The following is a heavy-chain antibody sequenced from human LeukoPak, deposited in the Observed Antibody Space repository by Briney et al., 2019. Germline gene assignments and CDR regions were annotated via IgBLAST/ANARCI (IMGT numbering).Heavy chain of an antibody. V-gene: IGHV3-48*01. J-gene: IGHJ4*02. D-gene: IGHD3-3*01. CDR2: ISSSSSTI. Sequence: GGSLRLSCAATGLSVSSNFMNWVRQAPGKGLEWVSYISSSSSTIYYADSVKGRFTISRDNAKNSLYLQMNSLRAEDTAVYYCARAEYSITIFGVVIPEFDYWGQGTLVTVSS. CDR1: GLSVSSNF. CDR3: ARAEYSITIFGVVIPEFDY.